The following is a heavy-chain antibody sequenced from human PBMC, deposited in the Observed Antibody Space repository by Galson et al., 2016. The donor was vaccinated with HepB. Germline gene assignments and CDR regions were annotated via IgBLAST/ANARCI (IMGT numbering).Heavy chain of an antibody. CDR1: GFTFSGYG. Sequence: LRLSCAASGFTFSGYGMHWVRQAPGKGLEWVAADSMDGRRKFYADSVKGRFTISRDNSNDMLFLQMSSLTEDDTAVYYCARRHEYCPPVGCSVDYWGQGTLVSVSS. V-gene: IGHV3-30*03. D-gene: IGHD2/OR15-2a*01. CDR3: ARRHEYCPPVGCSVDY. J-gene: IGHJ4*02. CDR2: DSMDGRRK.